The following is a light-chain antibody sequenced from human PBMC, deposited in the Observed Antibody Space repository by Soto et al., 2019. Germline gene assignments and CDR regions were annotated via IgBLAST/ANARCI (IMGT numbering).Light chain of an antibody. CDR2: GAS. Sequence: EIVMTQSPATLSVSPGERATLSCRASQSVSSNLAWYQQKPGQAPRLLIYGASTRATGIPARSSGSGSDTDFTLTISSLEPEDFAVYYCQQRAGWPRTFGQGTKVDIK. J-gene: IGKJ1*01. CDR1: QSVSSN. V-gene: IGKV3-15*01. CDR3: QQRAGWPRT.